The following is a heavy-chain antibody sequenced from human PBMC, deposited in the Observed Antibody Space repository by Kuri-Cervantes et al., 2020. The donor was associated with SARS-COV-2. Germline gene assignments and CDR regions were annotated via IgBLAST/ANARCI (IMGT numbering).Heavy chain of an antibody. J-gene: IGHJ6*03. CDR3: TVPAAGSYYYYMDV. CDR2: IRYDGSNK. D-gene: IGHD2-2*01. Sequence: GESLKISCAASGFTFSSYGMHWARRAPGKGLEWVAFIRYDGSNKYYADSVKGRFTISRDNSKNTLYLQMNSLGVEDTAVYYCTVPAAGSYYYYMDVWGKGTTVTVSS. CDR1: GFTFSSYG. V-gene: IGHV3-30*02.